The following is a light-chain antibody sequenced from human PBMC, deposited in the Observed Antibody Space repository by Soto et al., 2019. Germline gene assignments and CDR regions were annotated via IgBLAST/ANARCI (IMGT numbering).Light chain of an antibody. Sequence: EIVMTQSPATLSVSPGERATLSCRASQSVSSNLAWYQQKPGQAPRLLIYGASTRATGIPARFSGSGSGTEFTLTISSLQSEDFAVYYCQHYNHWPPWTLGQGTKVEIK. J-gene: IGKJ1*01. CDR1: QSVSSN. CDR3: QHYNHWPPWT. CDR2: GAS. V-gene: IGKV3-15*01.